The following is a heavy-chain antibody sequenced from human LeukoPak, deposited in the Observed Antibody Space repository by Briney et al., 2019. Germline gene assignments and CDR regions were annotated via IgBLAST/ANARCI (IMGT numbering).Heavy chain of an antibody. D-gene: IGHD3-9*01. V-gene: IGHV4-39*01. CDR3: ARLPASGYERPFYYYNMDV. Sequence: SETLSLTCTVSGGSISSSSYYWGWIRQPPGKGLEWIGSIYYSGSTYYNPSLKSRVTISVDTSKNQFSLKLSSVTAADTAVYYCARLPASGYERPFYYYNMDVWGKGTTVTVSS. J-gene: IGHJ6*03. CDR2: IYYSGST. CDR1: GGSISSSSYY.